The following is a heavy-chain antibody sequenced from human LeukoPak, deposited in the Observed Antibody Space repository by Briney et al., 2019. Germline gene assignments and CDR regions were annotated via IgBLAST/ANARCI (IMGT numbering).Heavy chain of an antibody. CDR3: ARHEVGASFDY. D-gene: IGHD1-26*01. V-gene: IGHV4-39*01. CDR2: IYYSGRT. J-gene: IGHJ4*02. Sequence: PSETLSITFTVPGSPISSSSYYWGSIRQPPGKGLGGIGSIYYSGRTYYSPSLKRRDTLSVDTSKNPYCLKLSSVTAADTAVYYCARHEVGASFDYWGQGTLVTVPS. CDR1: GSPISSSSYY.